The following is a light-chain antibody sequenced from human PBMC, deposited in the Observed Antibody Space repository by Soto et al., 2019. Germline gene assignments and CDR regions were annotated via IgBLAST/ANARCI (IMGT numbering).Light chain of an antibody. CDR3: QQSYSTPQYT. J-gene: IGKJ2*01. Sequence: EIVLTQSPGTLSLSPGDRATLSCRASQSVSSSSLAWYQQKPGQAPRLLIYGASSRATGIPDRFSGSGSGTDFTLTISRLEPEDVATYYCQQSYSTPQYTFGHGTKLEIK. CDR2: GAS. V-gene: IGKV3-20*01. CDR1: QSVSSSS.